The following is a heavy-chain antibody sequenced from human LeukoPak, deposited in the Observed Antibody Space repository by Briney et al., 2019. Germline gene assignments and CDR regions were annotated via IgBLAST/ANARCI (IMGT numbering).Heavy chain of an antibody. V-gene: IGHV1-24*01. D-gene: IGHD6-19*01. J-gene: IGHJ3*02. CDR3: ATDLVAVAGTDAFDI. Sequence: ASGKVSCKVSGYTLTELSMHWVRQAPGKGLEWMGGFDPEDGETIYAQKFQGRVTMTEDTSTDTAYMELSSLRSEDTAVYYCATDLVAVAGTDAFDIWGQGTMVTVSS. CDR1: GYTLTELS. CDR2: FDPEDGET.